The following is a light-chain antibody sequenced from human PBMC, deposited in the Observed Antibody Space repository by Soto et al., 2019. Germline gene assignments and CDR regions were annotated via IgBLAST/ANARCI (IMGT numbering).Light chain of an antibody. CDR3: QQYNNWPPVT. CDR2: GAS. CDR1: QSVSSN. V-gene: IGKV3-15*01. J-gene: IGKJ1*01. Sequence: IVLPQCLATLSGSPDKRATLPGRGSQSVSSNLAWYQQKPGQAPRLLIYGASTRATGISARFSGSGSGTAFTLTISSLQSADFAVYYCQQYNNWPPVTFGQGTKVDIK.